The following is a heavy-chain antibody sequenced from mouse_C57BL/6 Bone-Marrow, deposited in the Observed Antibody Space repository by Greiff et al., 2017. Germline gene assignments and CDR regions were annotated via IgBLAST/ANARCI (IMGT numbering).Heavy chain of an antibody. CDR3: AILRRYYYAMDY. Sequence: EVKLVESEGGLVQPGSSMKLSCTASGFTFSDYYMAWVRQVPEKGLEWVANINYDGSSTYYLDSLKSRFIISRDNAKHILYLTMSSLKSEDTSTYYCAILRRYYYAMDYWGQGTSVTVSS. D-gene: IGHD2-4*01. V-gene: IGHV5-16*01. CDR1: GFTFSDYY. J-gene: IGHJ4*01. CDR2: INYDGSST.